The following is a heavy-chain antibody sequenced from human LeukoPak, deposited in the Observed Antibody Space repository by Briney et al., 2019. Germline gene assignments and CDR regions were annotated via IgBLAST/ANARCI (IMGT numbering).Heavy chain of an antibody. CDR3: ARRITIFGYGMDV. CDR2: IIPIFGTA. V-gene: IGHV1-69*13. D-gene: IGHD3-3*01. J-gene: IGHJ6*02. Sequence: GASVKVSCKASGGTFSSYAISWVRQAPGQGLEWMGGIIPIFGTANYAQKFQGRVTITADESTSTAYMELSSLRSEDTAVYYCARRITIFGYGMDVWGQGTTVTVSS. CDR1: GGTFSSYA.